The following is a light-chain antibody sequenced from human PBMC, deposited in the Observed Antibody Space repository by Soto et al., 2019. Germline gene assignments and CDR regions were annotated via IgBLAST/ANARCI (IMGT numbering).Light chain of an antibody. CDR3: QHYNSYSGT. J-gene: IGKJ1*01. V-gene: IGKV1-5*01. CDR2: DAS. CDR1: QSIRSW. Sequence: DIQMTQSPSTLSASVGDRVTITCRASQSIRSWLAWYQQKPGKAPKLLIYDASNLESGVPSRFSGSGSGTEFILTISSLQPDDFGTYYCQHYNSYSGTFGQGTKVEIK.